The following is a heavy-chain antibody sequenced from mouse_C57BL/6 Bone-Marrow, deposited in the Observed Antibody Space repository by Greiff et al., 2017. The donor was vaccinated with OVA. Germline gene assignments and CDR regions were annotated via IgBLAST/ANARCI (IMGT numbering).Heavy chain of an antibody. CDR3: TSYGFGVDY. V-gene: IGHV1-15*01. CDR1: GSTFTDYD. CDR2: IDPETGGT. J-gene: IGHJ2*01. D-gene: IGHD2-2*01. Sequence: QVQLQQSGAELVRPAASVTLSCKASGSTFTDYDMHWVQPTPVHGLEWIGAIDPETGGTDYNQKFKGKAILTADKASSTLYMELRSLTAEDSDVYYCTSYGFGVDYWGQGATLTVSS.